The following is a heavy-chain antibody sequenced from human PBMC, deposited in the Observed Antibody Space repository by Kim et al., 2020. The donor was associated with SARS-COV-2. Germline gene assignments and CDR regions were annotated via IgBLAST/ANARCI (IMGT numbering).Heavy chain of an antibody. CDR3: ARHDDTIAAVEYYFDY. J-gene: IGHJ4*02. CDR1: GGSISSSSYY. V-gene: IGHV4-39*01. D-gene: IGHD6-13*01. Sequence: SETLSLTCTVSGGSISSSSYYWGWIRQPPGKGLEWIGSIYYSGSTYYNPSLKSRVTISVDTSKDQFSLKLSSVTAADTAVYYCARHDDTIAAVEYYFDYWGQGTLVTVSS. CDR2: IYYSGST.